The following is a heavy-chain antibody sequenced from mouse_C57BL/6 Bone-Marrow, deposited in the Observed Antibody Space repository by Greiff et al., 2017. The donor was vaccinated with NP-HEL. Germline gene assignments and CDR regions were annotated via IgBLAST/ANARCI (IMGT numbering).Heavy chain of an antibody. D-gene: IGHD1-1*01. V-gene: IGHV1-81*01. Sequence: VKLMESGAELARPGASVKLSCKASGYTFTSYGISWVKQRTGQGLEWIGEIYPRSGNTYYNEKFKGKATLTADKSSSTAYMELRSLTSEDSAVYFCASRGVVATGYFDVWGTGTTVTVSS. J-gene: IGHJ1*03. CDR1: GYTFTSYG. CDR3: ASRGVVATGYFDV. CDR2: IYPRSGNT.